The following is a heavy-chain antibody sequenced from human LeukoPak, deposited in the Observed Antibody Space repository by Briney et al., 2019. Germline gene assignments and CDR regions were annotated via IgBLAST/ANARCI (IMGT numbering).Heavy chain of an antibody. Sequence: SETLSLTCAIYGGSFSGYYWSWIREPPGKGLEWIGEINHSGSTNYNPSLKSRVTISVDTSKNQLSLKLSSVTAADTAVYYCARPHYYDSSGYYYDWYFDLWGRGTLVIVSS. J-gene: IGHJ2*01. D-gene: IGHD3-22*01. CDR3: ARPHYYDSSGYYYDWYFDL. CDR2: INHSGST. V-gene: IGHV4-34*01. CDR1: GGSFSGYY.